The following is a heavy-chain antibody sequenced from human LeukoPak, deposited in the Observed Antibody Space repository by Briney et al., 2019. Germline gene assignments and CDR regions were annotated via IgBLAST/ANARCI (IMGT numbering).Heavy chain of an antibody. CDR2: IYYRGSI. J-gene: IGHJ1*01. Sequence: PSETLSVTRTVSVGSINTYFWCWIREPPGKGLWWGGYIYYRGSINYNPSVKSRVTISVDTSKNQFALKLSSVTAADTAVYYCARGVTGGWYGDFQHWGQGTLVTVSS. CDR3: ARGVTGGWYGDFQH. CDR1: VGSINTYF. D-gene: IGHD6-19*01. V-gene: IGHV4-59*01.